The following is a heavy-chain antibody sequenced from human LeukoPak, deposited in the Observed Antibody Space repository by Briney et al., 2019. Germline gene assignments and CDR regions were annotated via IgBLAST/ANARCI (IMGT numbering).Heavy chain of an antibody. J-gene: IGHJ4*02. CDR2: IFYSGST. V-gene: IGHV4-39*01. CDR1: GGSISSSSYY. CDR3: AGLVVGTATIDY. D-gene: IGHD2-21*02. Sequence: SETLSLTCTVSGGSISSSSYYWGWIHQPPGKGLEWIGNIFYSGSTHYNPSLKSRVTISVDTSKNQFSLKLSSVTAADTAVYYCAGLVVGTATIDYWGQGTLVTVSS.